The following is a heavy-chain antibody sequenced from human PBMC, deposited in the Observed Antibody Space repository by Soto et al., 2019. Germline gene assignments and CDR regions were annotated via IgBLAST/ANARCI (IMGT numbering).Heavy chain of an antibody. CDR3: ARVEGYDILTGYYQPQFDI. CDR1: GGTFSSYA. V-gene: IGHV1-69*13. Sequence: SVKVSCKASGGTFSSYAISWVRQAPGQGLEWMGGIISIFGTANYAQKFQGRVTITADESTITAYMELSSLRSEDTAVYYCARVEGYDILTGYYQPQFDIWGQGTMVTVSS. J-gene: IGHJ3*02. D-gene: IGHD3-9*01. CDR2: IISIFGTA.